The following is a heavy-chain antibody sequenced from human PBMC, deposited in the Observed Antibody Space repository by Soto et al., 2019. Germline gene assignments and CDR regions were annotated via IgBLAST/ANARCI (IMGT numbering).Heavy chain of an antibody. CDR2: ISSSGSTI. CDR1: GFAFSDPY. Sequence: QVQLVESGGGLVKPGGSLRLSCAASGFAFSDPYMSCIRQAPGKGLEWISYISSSGSTIYYTDSVKGRFTISRDNAKKSLDLQMDSLTADDTVVYYCAIGGASLTTPFSYWGQGTQVTGSS. V-gene: IGHV3-11*01. J-gene: IGHJ4*02. CDR3: AIGGASLTTPFSY. D-gene: IGHD1-1*01.